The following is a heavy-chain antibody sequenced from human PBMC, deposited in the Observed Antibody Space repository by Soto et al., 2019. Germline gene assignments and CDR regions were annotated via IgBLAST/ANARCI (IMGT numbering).Heavy chain of an antibody. J-gene: IGHJ4*02. CDR2: ISAYNGNT. CDR1: GYTFTSYG. CDR3: ARGDIVVVVAAFDY. D-gene: IGHD2-15*01. V-gene: IGHV1-18*01. Sequence: EASVKVSCKASGYTFTSYGISWVRQAPGQGLEWMGWISAYNGNTNYAQKLQGRVTMTTDTSTSTAYMELRSLRSDDTAVYYCARGDIVVVVAAFDYWGQGTLVTVSS.